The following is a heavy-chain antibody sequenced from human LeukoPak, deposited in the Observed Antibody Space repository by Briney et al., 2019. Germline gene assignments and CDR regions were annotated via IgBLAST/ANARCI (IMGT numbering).Heavy chain of an antibody. CDR2: IIPIFGTA. V-gene: IGHV1-69*13. CDR1: GGTFSSYA. CDR3: ASHLGYCSSTSCYYWFDP. D-gene: IGHD2-2*01. J-gene: IGHJ5*02. Sequence: PVKVSCKASGGTFSSYAISWVRQAPGQGLEWMEGIIPIFGTANYAQKFQGRVTITADESTSTAYMELSSLRSEDTAVYYCASHLGYCSSTSCYYWFDPWGQGTLVTVSS.